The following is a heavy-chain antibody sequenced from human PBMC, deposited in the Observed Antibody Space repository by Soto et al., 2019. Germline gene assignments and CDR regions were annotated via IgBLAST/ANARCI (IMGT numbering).Heavy chain of an antibody. J-gene: IGHJ4*02. V-gene: IGHV3-23*01. CDR2: ISGSGGST. CDR3: AKSPFISSWYYFDY. Sequence: EVQLLESGGGLAQPGGSLRLSCAASGFSFSSYAMTWVRQAPGKGLEWVSGISGSGGSTDYADSVKGRFTISRDNSKNTLYLQMNSLRAEDTALFYCAKSPFISSWYYFDYWGQGTLVTASS. CDR1: GFSFSSYA. D-gene: IGHD6-13*01.